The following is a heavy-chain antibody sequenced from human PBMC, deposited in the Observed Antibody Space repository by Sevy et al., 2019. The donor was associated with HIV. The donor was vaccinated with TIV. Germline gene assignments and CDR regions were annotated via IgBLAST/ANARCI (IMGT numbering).Heavy chain of an antibody. D-gene: IGHD2-2*01. CDR3: ANPPKRCTSTSCPFDAFYM. J-gene: IGHJ3*02. CDR2: ISSSGTK. Sequence: GGSLRLSCAASGFIFSDYNYMIWIRQSPGKGLEWISYISSSGTKYYRESVKGRFTVSRDNAKNSLYLQMNNLRAEETALYYCANPPKRCTSTSCPFDAFYMWGQGTMVTVSS. V-gene: IGHV3-11*01. CDR1: GFIFSDYNY.